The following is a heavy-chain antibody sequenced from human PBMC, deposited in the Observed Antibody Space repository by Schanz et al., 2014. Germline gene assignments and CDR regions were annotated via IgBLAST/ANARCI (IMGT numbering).Heavy chain of an antibody. CDR2: ITRQGTT. CDR3: AKDHPSSGWPAFDY. Sequence: EVQLLESGGGLVQPGGSLRVSCAASGFVFRTFAMYWVRQAPGKGLEWVSGITRQGTTYYADFVKGRFSISRDLSSNTLYLQMNSLRADDSAIYYCAKDHPSSGWPAFDYWGQGTLVTVSS. J-gene: IGHJ4*02. CDR1: GFVFRTFA. V-gene: IGHV3-23*01. D-gene: IGHD6-19*01.